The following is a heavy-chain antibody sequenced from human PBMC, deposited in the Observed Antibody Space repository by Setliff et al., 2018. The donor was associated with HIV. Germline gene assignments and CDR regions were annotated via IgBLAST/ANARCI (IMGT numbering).Heavy chain of an antibody. D-gene: IGHD5-18*01. CDR1: GGSSSSSSYY. CDR2: IYYSGST. J-gene: IGHJ6*03. V-gene: IGHV4-39*01. CDR3: ARHNTGYSYGYDYYYYYMDV. Sequence: PSETLSLTCTVSGGSSSSSSYYWGWIRQPPGKGLEWIGSIYYSGSTYYNPSLKSRVTISVDTSKNQFSLKLSSVTAADTAVYYCARHNTGYSYGYDYYYYYMDVWGKGTTVTVSS.